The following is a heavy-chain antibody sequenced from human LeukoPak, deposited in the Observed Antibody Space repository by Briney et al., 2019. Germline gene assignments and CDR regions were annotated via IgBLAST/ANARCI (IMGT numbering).Heavy chain of an antibody. CDR1: GYTFTNYD. V-gene: IGHV1-69*04. D-gene: IGHD2-15*01. CDR2: IIPGLDVA. Sequence: GASVKVSCKASGYTFTNYDTNWVRQATGQGLEWIGRIIPGLDVANYAHKFQGRVTLSVDRDTATTYMEVTSLRSEDTAIYYCARDHCSPGTCLGGHWGQGTLVTVSS. J-gene: IGHJ4*02. CDR3: ARDHCSPGTCLGGH.